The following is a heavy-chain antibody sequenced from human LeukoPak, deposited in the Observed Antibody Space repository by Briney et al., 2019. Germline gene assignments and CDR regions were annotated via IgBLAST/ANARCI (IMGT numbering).Heavy chain of an antibody. CDR1: GFTFDDYA. Sequence: GGSLRLSCAASGFTFDDYAMHRVRQAPGKGLEWVSGISWNSGSIGYVDSVKGRFTISRDNAKNSLYLQVNSLRAEDTAVYYCARLRNYAFDIWGQGTMVTVSS. J-gene: IGHJ3*02. V-gene: IGHV3-9*01. CDR2: ISWNSGSI. D-gene: IGHD5-24*01. CDR3: ARLRNYAFDI.